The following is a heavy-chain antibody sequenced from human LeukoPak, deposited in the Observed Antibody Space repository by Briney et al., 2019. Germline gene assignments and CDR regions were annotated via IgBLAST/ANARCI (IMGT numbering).Heavy chain of an antibody. CDR1: GYIFTGYY. CDR2: INPNSGGT. D-gene: IGHD3-22*01. V-gene: IGHV1-2*02. J-gene: IGHJ4*02. CDR3: ARGGFYDGSGCSDY. Sequence: GASVKVSCKASGYIFTGYYMHWVRQAPGHGLEWMGWINPNSGGTNYAQKFQGRVTMTSDTSISSAYMELSRLRSDDTAVYFCARGGFYDGSGCSDYWGQGTLVTVSS.